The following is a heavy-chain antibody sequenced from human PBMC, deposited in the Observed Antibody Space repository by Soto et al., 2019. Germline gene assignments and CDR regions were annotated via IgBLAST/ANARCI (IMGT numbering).Heavy chain of an antibody. D-gene: IGHD6-19*01. V-gene: IGHV1-8*02. J-gene: IGHJ4*02. Sequence: GASVKVSCKAGGYTFSDYYIQWVRQAPGQGLEYMGWITPKRGGAAYAQNFQGRVTMTRKTSISTGYMELSSLRYEDTAVYYCARGGGRYSSGWYYNYWGQGTLVTVSS. CDR1: GYTFSDYY. CDR3: ARGGGRYSSGWYYNY. CDR2: ITPKRGGA.